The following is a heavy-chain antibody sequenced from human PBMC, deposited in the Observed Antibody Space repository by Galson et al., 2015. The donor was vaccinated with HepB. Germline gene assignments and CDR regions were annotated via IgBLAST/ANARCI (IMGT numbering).Heavy chain of an antibody. J-gene: IGHJ4*02. CDR2: INPSDSGT. D-gene: IGHD1-26*01. CDR3: SRATLDGTGSFRLLDY. CDR1: GYTFTSYY. V-gene: IGHV1-46*03. Sequence: SVKVSCKASGYTFTSYYMHWVRQAPGQGLEWMGIINPSDSGTTYAQQFQGRVTMTRDTSTSTVYMELSSLRSEDTAVYYCSRATLDGTGSFRLLDYWGQGTLVTVSS.